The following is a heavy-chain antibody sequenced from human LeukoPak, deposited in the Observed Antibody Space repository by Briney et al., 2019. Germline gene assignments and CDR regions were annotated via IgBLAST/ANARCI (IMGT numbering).Heavy chain of an antibody. J-gene: IGHJ4*02. V-gene: IGHV4-39*01. CDR1: GGSISSSSYY. Sequence: SETLSLTCFVSGGSISSSSYYWGWIRQPPGKGLEWIGSIFYRGTSYYDPSLKSRVTISVDTSKNQFSLNLNSVTAADTAVYYCARQSSSGENYFDFWGQGTLVTVSS. D-gene: IGHD6-19*01. CDR2: IFYRGTS. CDR3: ARQSSSGENYFDF.